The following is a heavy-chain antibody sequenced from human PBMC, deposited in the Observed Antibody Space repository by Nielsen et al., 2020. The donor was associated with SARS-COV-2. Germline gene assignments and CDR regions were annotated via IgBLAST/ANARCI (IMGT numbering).Heavy chain of an antibody. CDR2: INYSGST. V-gene: IGHV4-59*12. Sequence: RQAPGKGLEWIGYINYSGSTNYNPSLKSRVTISVDTSKNQFSLKLSSVTAADTAVYYCARAALDTAMVTRWGQGTLVTVSS. CDR3: ARAALDTAMVTR. D-gene: IGHD5-18*01. J-gene: IGHJ4*02.